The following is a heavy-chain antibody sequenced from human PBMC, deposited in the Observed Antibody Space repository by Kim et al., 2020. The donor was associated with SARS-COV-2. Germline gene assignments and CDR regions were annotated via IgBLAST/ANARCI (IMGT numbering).Heavy chain of an antibody. CDR1: GFSFSSYA. J-gene: IGHJ6*02. V-gene: IGHV3-30*04. CDR3: ARNTDYYGSGSYYNELGGMDV. Sequence: GGSLRLSCAASGFSFSSYAMHWVRQAPGKGLEWVAIISYDETNKYYADPVKGRFTISRDNSKNTLYLHMNSLRPEDTAVYYCARNTDYYGSGSYYNELGGMDVWGQGTTVTVSS. CDR2: ISYDETNK. D-gene: IGHD3-10*01.